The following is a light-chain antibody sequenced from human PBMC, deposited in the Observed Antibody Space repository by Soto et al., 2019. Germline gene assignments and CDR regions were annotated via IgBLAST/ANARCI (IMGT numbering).Light chain of an antibody. CDR1: SSDIGAYNF. J-gene: IGLJ2*01. Sequence: QSVQTQPASVSGSPGQSITISCTGTSSDIGAYNFVSWYQQHPGKAPKLMLYDVNIRPSGVSNRFSGSKSGNTASLTISGLQAEDEADYYCTSWTTSTTMIFGGGTKVTV. V-gene: IGLV2-14*03. CDR2: DVN. CDR3: TSWTTSTTMI.